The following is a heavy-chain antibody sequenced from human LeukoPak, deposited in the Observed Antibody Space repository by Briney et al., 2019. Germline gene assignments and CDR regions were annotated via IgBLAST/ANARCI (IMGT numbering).Heavy chain of an antibody. Sequence: PGGSLRLSCAASGFTFSSYAMRWVRQAPGKGLEWISGISGSGSNTYYADSVKGRFTISRDNAKNTLYLQMYSLRAEDTALYYCAKDYPFDYYYDSSAYFLYWGQGTLVTVFS. CDR1: GFTFSSYA. D-gene: IGHD3-22*01. CDR3: AKDYPFDYYYDSSAYFLY. CDR2: ISGSGSNT. V-gene: IGHV3-23*01. J-gene: IGHJ4*02.